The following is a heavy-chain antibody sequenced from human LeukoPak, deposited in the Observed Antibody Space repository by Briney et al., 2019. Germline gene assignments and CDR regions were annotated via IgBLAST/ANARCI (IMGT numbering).Heavy chain of an antibody. CDR2: ISYDGSNK. Sequence: PGGSLRLSCAASGFTFSSYGMHWVRQAPGKGLEWVAVISYDGSNKYYADSVKGRFTISRDNSKNTLYLQMNSLRAEDTAVYYCARYLSGYEEYFDYWGQGTLVTVSS. CDR3: ARYLSGYEEYFDY. J-gene: IGHJ4*02. V-gene: IGHV3-30*03. CDR1: GFTFSSYG. D-gene: IGHD5-12*01.